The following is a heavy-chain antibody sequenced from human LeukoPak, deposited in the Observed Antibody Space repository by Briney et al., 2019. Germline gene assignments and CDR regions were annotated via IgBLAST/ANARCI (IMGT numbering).Heavy chain of an antibody. CDR1: GGSISSYY. Sequence: SETLSLTCTVSGGSISSYYRSWIRQPAGKGLEWIGYIYDNGTTSYNPSLKSRLTISVDTSKNQFSLNLTSVTAADTAVYYCARAPCSTTRCSLLDYYMDVWGKGTTVTVSS. J-gene: IGHJ6*03. V-gene: IGHV4-59*06. CDR3: ARAPCSTTRCSLLDYYMDV. CDR2: IYDNGTT. D-gene: IGHD2-2*01.